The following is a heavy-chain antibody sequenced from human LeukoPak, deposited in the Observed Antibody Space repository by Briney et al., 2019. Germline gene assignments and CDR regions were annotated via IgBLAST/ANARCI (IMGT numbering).Heavy chain of an antibody. CDR1: GGSISSGDYY. D-gene: IGHD3-22*01. V-gene: IGHV4-30-4*01. CDR2: IYYSGST. J-gene: IGHJ5*02. Sequence: PSETLSLTCTVSGGSISSGDYYWSWIRQPPGKGLEWIGYIYYSGSTYYNPSLKSRVTISVDTSKNQFSLKLSSVTAADTAVYYCAKSRRGNRSGSYNWFDPWGQGTLVTVSS. CDR3: AKSRRGNRSGSYNWFDP.